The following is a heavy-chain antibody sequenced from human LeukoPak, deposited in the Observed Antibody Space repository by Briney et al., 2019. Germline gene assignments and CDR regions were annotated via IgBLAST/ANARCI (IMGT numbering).Heavy chain of an antibody. D-gene: IGHD6-13*01. CDR1: GGSFGGYY. CDR3: ARGPPTAAGLYFDY. V-gene: IGHV4-34*01. Sequence: SETLSLTCAVYGGSFGGYYWSWIRQPPGKGLEWIGEINHSGSTNYNPSLKSRVTISVDTSKNQFSLKLSSVTAADTAVYYCARGPPTAAGLYFDYWGQGTLVTISS. CDR2: INHSGST. J-gene: IGHJ4*02.